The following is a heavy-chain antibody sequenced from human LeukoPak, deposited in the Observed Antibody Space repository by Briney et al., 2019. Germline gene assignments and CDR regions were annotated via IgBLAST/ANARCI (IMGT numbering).Heavy chain of an antibody. CDR2: IIPIIGIA. V-gene: IGHV1-69*04. D-gene: IGHD5-18*01. Sequence: SVKVSSKASRGTFRRYAISWVRQDPVQGREWMGRIIPIIGIANNAQTFQGRVTITADKSTSTAYMELSRLRSEDTAVYYCARVQDTAMIDYYGMDVWGQGTTVTVSS. CDR3: ARVQDTAMIDYYGMDV. CDR1: RGTFRRYA. J-gene: IGHJ6*02.